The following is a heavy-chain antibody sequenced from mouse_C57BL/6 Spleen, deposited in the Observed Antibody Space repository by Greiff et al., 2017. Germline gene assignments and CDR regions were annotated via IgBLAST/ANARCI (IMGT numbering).Heavy chain of an antibody. Sequence: VQLQQSGAELVKPGASVKLSCKASGYTFTEYTIHWVKQRSGQGLEWIGWFYPGSGSIKYNEKFKDQATLTADKSSSTVAMELSRLTSEDSAVYFCARHEDWYGSRDWYFDVWGTGTTVTVSS. CDR1: GYTFTEYT. CDR3: ARHEDWYGSRDWYFDV. D-gene: IGHD1-1*01. V-gene: IGHV1-62-2*01. CDR2: FYPGSGSI. J-gene: IGHJ1*03.